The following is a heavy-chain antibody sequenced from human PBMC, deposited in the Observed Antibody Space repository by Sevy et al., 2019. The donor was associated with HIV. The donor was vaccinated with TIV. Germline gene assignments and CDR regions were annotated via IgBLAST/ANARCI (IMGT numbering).Heavy chain of an antibody. CDR1: GGSISSYY. CDR3: ARERGIGGTTPPFDY. D-gene: IGHD1-7*01. CDR2: IYTSGST. Sequence: SETLSLTCTVSGGSISSYYWSWIRQPAGKGLEWIGRIYTSGSTNYNPSLKSRVTMSVDTSKNQFSLKLSSVTAADTAVYYCARERGIGGTTPPFDYWGQGTLVTVSS. V-gene: IGHV4-4*07. J-gene: IGHJ4*02.